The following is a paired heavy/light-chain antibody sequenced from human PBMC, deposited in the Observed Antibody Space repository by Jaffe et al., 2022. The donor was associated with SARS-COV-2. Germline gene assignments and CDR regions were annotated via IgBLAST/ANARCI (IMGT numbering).Heavy chain of an antibody. Sequence: EVQVVESGGGLVHPGGSLRLSCAASGFTFGTYSMNWVRQAPGKGLEWVSYTTRSGKTIYYADSVKGRFTISRDNAKNSLFLQMNSLRDEDTAVYYCARDCGVAYGMDVWGQGTTVTVSS. CDR1: GFTFGTYS. D-gene: IGHD2-15*01. V-gene: IGHV3-48*02. CDR3: ARDCGVAYGMDV. J-gene: IGHJ6*02. CDR2: TTRSGKTI.
Light chain of an antibody. V-gene: IGLV2-11*01. CDR2: DVS. Sequence: QSALTQPRSVSGSPGQSVTISCTGTSSDVGGYNYVSWYQQYPGKAPKLMIYDVSKRPSGVPDRFSGSKSGNTASLTISGLQAEDEADYYCCSYAGSSVVFGGGTKLSVL. J-gene: IGLJ2*01. CDR1: SSDVGGYNY. CDR3: CSYAGSSVV.